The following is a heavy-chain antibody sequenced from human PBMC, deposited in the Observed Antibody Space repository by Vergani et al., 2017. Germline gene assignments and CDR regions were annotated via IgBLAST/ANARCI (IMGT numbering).Heavy chain of an antibody. CDR2: IYYDGSKK. V-gene: IGHV3-33*01. CDR3: VREGSYCTSTTCRTPNYVYYYHTDV. D-gene: IGHD2/OR15-2a*01. Sequence: QVQLVESGGGVVQPGRSLRLSCTSSGFTFSTYAMHWVRQAPGKGLEWVAIIYYDGSKKYYADSVKGRFTISRDNSRNTMDLLISILRSEDTAIYYCVREGSYCTSTTCRTPNYVYYYHTDVWGEGTTFTVSS. J-gene: IGHJ6*03. CDR1: GFTFSTYA.